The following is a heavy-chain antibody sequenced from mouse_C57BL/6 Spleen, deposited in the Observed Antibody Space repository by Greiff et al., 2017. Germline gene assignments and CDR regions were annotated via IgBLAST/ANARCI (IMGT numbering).Heavy chain of an antibody. J-gene: IGHJ2*01. D-gene: IGHD2-13*01. CDR3: GRGDYFDY. CDR1: GYTFTDYI. CDR2: ICPVSGEI. Sequence: VQLVESGAGLVSPGASVTLSCTASGYTFTDYIMNWVQKRPGKGLEWIAWICPVSGEITYTHTFMGKVTFSVDRSSSTVYMVLNSLTSEDPAVYYCGRGDYFDYWGQGTTLTVSS. V-gene: IGHV1-11*01.